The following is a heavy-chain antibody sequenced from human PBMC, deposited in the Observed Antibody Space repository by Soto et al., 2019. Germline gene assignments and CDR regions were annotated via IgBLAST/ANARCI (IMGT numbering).Heavy chain of an antibody. V-gene: IGHV3-33*01. Sequence: QVQLVESGGGVVQPGRSLRLSCAASGFTFNNYGMHWVRQVPGKGLEWVAVIWYDGSNKDYADSVKGRFTISRDNSKNTLYLQMNSLRAEDTAVYFCARDEGPSLITTFGMVTINREYYGMDVWGQGTTVTVSS. J-gene: IGHJ6*02. CDR1: GFTFNNYG. D-gene: IGHD3-3*01. CDR3: ARDEGPSLITTFGMVTINREYYGMDV. CDR2: IWYDGSNK.